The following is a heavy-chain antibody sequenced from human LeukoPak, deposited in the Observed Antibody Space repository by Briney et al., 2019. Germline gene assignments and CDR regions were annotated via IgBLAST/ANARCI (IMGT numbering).Heavy chain of an antibody. CDR2: VYPDKSES. Sequence: GESLKISCQGSGYTFSTYWIGWVRQMPGTGLEWMGIVYPDKSESRYSPSFQGQVTISVDKSINTAYLQLSSLKASDTAVYYCARHPRGYCTDGVCYGSDYWGRGTLVTVSS. CDR3: ARHPRGYCTDGVCYGSDY. CDR1: GYTFSTYW. V-gene: IGHV5-51*01. D-gene: IGHD2-8*01. J-gene: IGHJ4*02.